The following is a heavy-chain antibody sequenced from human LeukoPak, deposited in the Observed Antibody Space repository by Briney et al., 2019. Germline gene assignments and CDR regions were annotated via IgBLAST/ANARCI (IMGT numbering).Heavy chain of an antibody. CDR1: GFTFSSYW. Sequence: PGGSLRLSCAASGFTFSSYWMHWVRQAPGKGLVWVSRINSDGSSIRYADSMKGRFTISRDNAKNTLDLQMNSLRAEDTAVYYCARSHYYDSSGYFSYYYGLDVWGQGTTVTVSS. J-gene: IGHJ6*02. D-gene: IGHD3-22*01. CDR2: INSDGSSI. CDR3: ARSHYYDSSGYFSYYYGLDV. V-gene: IGHV3-74*01.